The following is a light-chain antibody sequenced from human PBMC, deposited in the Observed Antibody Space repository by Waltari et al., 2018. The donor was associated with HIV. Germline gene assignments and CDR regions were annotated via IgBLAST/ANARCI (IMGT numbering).Light chain of an antibody. Sequence: AIQLTQSPSSLSASVGDRVTIACRASQGINNSLAWYQQKPGKAPKLLIYDASSLESGVPSRCSGRGSGTDYTLTISSLQPEDFATYYCQQFNSDLYTFGQGTKLEIK. CDR2: DAS. CDR1: QGINNS. CDR3: QQFNSDLYT. V-gene: IGKV1-13*02. J-gene: IGKJ2*01.